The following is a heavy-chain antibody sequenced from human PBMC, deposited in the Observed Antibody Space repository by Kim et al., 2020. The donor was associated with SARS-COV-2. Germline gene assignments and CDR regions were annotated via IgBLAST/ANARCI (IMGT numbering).Heavy chain of an antibody. D-gene: IGHD3-10*01. Sequence: PSRKSRVTLSVDPSKNPFSLKLSSVTAADTAVYYCARGDYGSGSYGFDYWGQGTLVTVS. V-gene: IGHV4-59*12. J-gene: IGHJ4*02. CDR3: ARGDYGSGSYGFDY.